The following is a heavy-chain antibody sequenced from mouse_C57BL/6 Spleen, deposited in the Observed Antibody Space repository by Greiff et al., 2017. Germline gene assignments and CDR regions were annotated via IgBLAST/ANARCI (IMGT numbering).Heavy chain of an antibody. V-gene: IGHV1-85*01. D-gene: IGHD1-1*01. CDR3: ARDYYGRGYAMDY. J-gene: IGHJ4*01. CDR2: IYPRDGST. CDR1: GYTFTSYD. Sequence: QVQLKESGPELVKPGASVKLSCKASGYTFTSYDINWVKQRPGQGLEWIGWIYPRDGSTKYNEKFKGKATLTVDTSSSTAYMELHSLTSEDSAVYFCARDYYGRGYAMDYWGQGTSVTVSS.